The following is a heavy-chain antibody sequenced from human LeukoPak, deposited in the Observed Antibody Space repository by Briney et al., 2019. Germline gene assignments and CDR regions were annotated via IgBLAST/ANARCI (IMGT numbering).Heavy chain of an antibody. CDR3: ARGIAAAGTPLEFDY. Sequence: ASVKVSCKASGYTFTSYDINWVRQATGQGLEWMGWMNPNSGNTGYAQKFQGRVTMTRNTSISTAYMELSSPRSEDTAVYYCARGIAAAGTPLEFDYWGQGTLVTVSS. CDR1: GYTFTSYD. J-gene: IGHJ4*02. CDR2: MNPNSGNT. V-gene: IGHV1-8*01. D-gene: IGHD6-13*01.